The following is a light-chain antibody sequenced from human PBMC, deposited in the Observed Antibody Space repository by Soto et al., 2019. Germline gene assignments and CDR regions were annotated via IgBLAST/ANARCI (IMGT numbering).Light chain of an antibody. CDR3: QQRSNWPPGIT. V-gene: IGKV1-8*01. Sequence: AIRMTQSPSSLSASTGDRVTITCRASHRLNTYLAWYQQKPGTAPKLLIYGVSSLQTGVPSRFSGSGSGTDFTLTISSLEPEDFAIYYCQQRSNWPPGITFGPGTKVDIK. J-gene: IGKJ3*01. CDR2: GVS. CDR1: HRLNTY.